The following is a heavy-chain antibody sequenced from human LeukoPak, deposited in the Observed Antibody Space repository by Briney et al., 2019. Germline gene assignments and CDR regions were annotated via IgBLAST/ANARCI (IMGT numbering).Heavy chain of an antibody. Sequence: SETLSLTCTVSGGSISSSSYYWGWIRQPPGKGLEWIGNIYYSGTTYYNPSLKSRVSISVDTSKNQFSLKLNSVTAADTAVYYCATLGGSTDYWGQGTLVTVSS. CDR1: GGSISSSSYY. CDR2: IYYSGTT. D-gene: IGHD2-2*01. CDR3: ATLGGSTDY. J-gene: IGHJ4*02. V-gene: IGHV4-39*01.